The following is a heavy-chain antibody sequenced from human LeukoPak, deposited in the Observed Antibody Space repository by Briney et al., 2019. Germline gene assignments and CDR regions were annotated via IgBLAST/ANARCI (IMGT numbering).Heavy chain of an antibody. D-gene: IGHD5-24*01. CDR3: AREMATIVERQAYSYYRMDV. CDR1: GFTFSSYA. V-gene: IGHV3-30-3*01. J-gene: IGHJ6*02. Sequence: GGSLRLSCAASGFTFSSYAMHWVRQAPGKGLEWVAVISYDGSNKYYADSVKGRFTISRDNSKNTLYLQMNSLRAEDTAVYYCAREMATIVERQAYSYYRMDVWGQGNTVTVSS. CDR2: ISYDGSNK.